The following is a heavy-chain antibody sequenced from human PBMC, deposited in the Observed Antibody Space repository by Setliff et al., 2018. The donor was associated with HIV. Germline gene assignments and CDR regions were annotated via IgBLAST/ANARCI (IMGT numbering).Heavy chain of an antibody. D-gene: IGHD5-12*01. CDR2: IYSSGNT. Sequence: PSETLSLTCTVSGGSISSYYWSWIRQPAGKGLEWIGRIYSSGNTNYNPSLKSRVTMSVDTSNNQFSLKLSSVTAADTAVYYCARGMIVATITNFYYYMDVWGKGTTVTVSS. V-gene: IGHV4-4*07. CDR3: ARGMIVATITNFYYYMDV. CDR1: GGSISSYY. J-gene: IGHJ6*03.